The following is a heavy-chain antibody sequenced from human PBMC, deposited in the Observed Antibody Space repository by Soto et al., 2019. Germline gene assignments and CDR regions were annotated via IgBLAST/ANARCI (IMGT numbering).Heavy chain of an antibody. D-gene: IGHD3-3*01. CDR2: IIPIFGTA. Sequence: QVQLVQSGAEVKKPGSSVKVSCKASGGTFSSYAISWVRQAPGQGLEWMGGIIPIFGTANYAKKFQGRVTITADESTSTAYMELSSPRSEDTAVYYCARGVVITTINWFDPWGQGTLVTVSS. V-gene: IGHV1-69*01. CDR3: ARGVVITTINWFDP. J-gene: IGHJ5*02. CDR1: GGTFSSYA.